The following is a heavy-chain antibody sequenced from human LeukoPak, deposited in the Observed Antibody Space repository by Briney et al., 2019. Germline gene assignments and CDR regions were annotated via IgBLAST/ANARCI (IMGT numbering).Heavy chain of an antibody. V-gene: IGHV3-30*18. CDR2: ISSDGSNE. CDR3: VKEFGPTGTDNYGMDV. CDR1: GFTFSRFG. D-gene: IGHD1-1*01. Sequence: AGSLTLSCAVSGFTFSRFGMHWVRQAPGRGLQWVAIISSDGSNEHYADSVKGRFTISRDNSKNTLYLQMISLRAEDAGVYYCVKEFGPTGTDNYGMDVWGQGTTVTVSS. J-gene: IGHJ6*02.